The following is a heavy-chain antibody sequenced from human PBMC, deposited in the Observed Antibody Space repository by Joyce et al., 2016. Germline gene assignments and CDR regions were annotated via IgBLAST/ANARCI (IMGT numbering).Heavy chain of an antibody. CDR1: GFTFSSFV. D-gene: IGHD6-6*01. V-gene: IGHV3-23*01. CDR2: ITHSSRNT. J-gene: IGHJ3*02. Sequence: EVQLLESGGDLVQPGGSLRLSCAASGFTFSSFVMSWVRQAPGKGLEWVSTITHSSRNTYWADSVRGRFSISRDNTGKLLFLQMNSLRAEDTAVYYCAKGYSSSPYDPFDIWGQGTMVTVSS. CDR3: AKGYSSSPYDPFDI.